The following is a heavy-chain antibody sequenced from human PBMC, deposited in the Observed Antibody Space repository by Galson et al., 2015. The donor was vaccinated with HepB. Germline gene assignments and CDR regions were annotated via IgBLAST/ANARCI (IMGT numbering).Heavy chain of an antibody. CDR1: GYTFTSYG. CDR3: ARDQMYYYGSGSYYPAFDI. CDR2: IIPILGIA. J-gene: IGHJ3*02. V-gene: IGHV1-69*04. D-gene: IGHD3-10*01. Sequence: SVKVSCKASGYTFTSYGISWVRQAPGQGLEWMGRIIPILGIANYAQKFQGRVTITADKSTSTAYMELSSLRSEDTAVYYCARDQMYYYGSGSYYPAFDIWGQGTMVTVSS.